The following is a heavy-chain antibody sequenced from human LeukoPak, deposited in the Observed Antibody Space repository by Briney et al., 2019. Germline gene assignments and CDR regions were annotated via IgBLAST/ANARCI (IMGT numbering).Heavy chain of an antibody. CDR1: GGSISSYY. D-gene: IGHD3-10*01. Sequence: SETLSLTCTVSGGSISSYYWSWIRQPPGKRLEWIGYIYYSGSTNYNPSLKSRVTISVDTSKNQFSLKLSSVTAADTAVYYCARVGYGSGSMNYYGMDVWGQGTTVTVSS. CDR2: IYYSGST. CDR3: ARVGYGSGSMNYYGMDV. J-gene: IGHJ6*02. V-gene: IGHV4-59*08.